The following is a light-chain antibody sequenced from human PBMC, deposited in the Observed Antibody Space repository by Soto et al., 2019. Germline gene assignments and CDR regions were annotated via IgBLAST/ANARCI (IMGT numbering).Light chain of an antibody. V-gene: IGLV1-44*01. CDR2: SDN. Sequence: QSVLTQPPSASGTPGQRVTISCSGSSSNIGSNTVNWYQQLPGTAPKLLIYSDNQRPSGVPDRFSGSKSGTSASLAISGLQAEEEADYYCAAGDGSLNGRVFGGGTKLTVL. CDR1: SSNIGSNT. CDR3: AAGDGSLNGRV. J-gene: IGLJ3*02.